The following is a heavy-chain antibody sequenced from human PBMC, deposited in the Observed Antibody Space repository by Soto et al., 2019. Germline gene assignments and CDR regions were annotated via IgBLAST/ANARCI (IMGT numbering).Heavy chain of an antibody. V-gene: IGHV1-3*05. D-gene: IGHD6-19*01. CDR3: ASAVAVAADFDY. CDR1: GYTFTGYA. Sequence: QVQLVQSGAEEKKPGASVKVSCKASGYTFTGYAMHWVRQAPGQRLEWMGWINAGNGNTKYSQKLQGRVTIARDTSASTAYMELCSLRSEDTAVYYCASAVAVAADFDYWGQGTLVTVSS. CDR2: INAGNGNT. J-gene: IGHJ4*02.